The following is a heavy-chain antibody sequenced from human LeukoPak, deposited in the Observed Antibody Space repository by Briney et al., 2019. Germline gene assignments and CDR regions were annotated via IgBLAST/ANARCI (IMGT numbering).Heavy chain of an antibody. V-gene: IGHV1-2*02. Sequence: ASVKVSCKASGGTFSSYAISWVRQAPGQGLEWMGWINPNSGARNYAQKFQGRFTVTRDTSITTAYMELSSLRSDDTAVYFCARGFQLPHPLEDWLDPWGQGTLVTVSS. D-gene: IGHD1-1*01. J-gene: IGHJ5*02. CDR1: GGTFSSYA. CDR3: ARGFQLPHPLEDWLDP. CDR2: INPNSGAR.